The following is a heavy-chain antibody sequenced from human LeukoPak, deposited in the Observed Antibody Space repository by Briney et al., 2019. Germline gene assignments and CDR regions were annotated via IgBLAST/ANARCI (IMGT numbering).Heavy chain of an antibody. J-gene: IGHJ4*02. D-gene: IGHD3-10*01. CDR2: IIPIFGTA. Sequence: ASVKVSCKASGGTFSSYASSWVRQAPGQGLEWMGGIIPIFGTANYAQKFQGRVTITADESTSTAYMELSSLRSEDTAVYYCARAPAYGSGKTYDYWGQGTLVTVSS. CDR3: ARAPAYGSGKTYDY. CDR1: GGTFSSYA. V-gene: IGHV1-69*13.